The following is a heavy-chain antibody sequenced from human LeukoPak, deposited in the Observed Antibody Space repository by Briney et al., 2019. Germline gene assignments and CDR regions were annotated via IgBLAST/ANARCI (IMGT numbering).Heavy chain of an antibody. CDR2: VSDDGALT. D-gene: IGHD5-18*01. V-gene: IGHV3-23*01. CDR3: VKEERGYSYGDY. J-gene: IGHJ4*02. CDR1: GFTFRNCA. Sequence: GGSLRLSCAASGFTFRNCAMSWVRQPPGKGLEWVSAVSDDGALTWYADSVKGRFTISRDNPKNTVSLQTINLRADDTARYYCVKEERGYSYGDYWGQGTLVTVSS.